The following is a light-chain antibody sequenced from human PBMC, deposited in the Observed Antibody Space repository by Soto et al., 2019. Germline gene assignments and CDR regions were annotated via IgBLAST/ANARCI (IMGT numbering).Light chain of an antibody. J-gene: IGKJ1*01. V-gene: IGKV3-20*01. CDR3: QQYGSLLGT. CDR1: ESVSSSY. Sequence: VLKLSPGAVSLSKGERATLSCRASESVSSSYLAWYQQKPGQAPRLLIYGASSRATGIPDRFSGSGSGTDSTLTISRLEPEDFAVYYCQQYGSLLGTFGQGSKVDNK. CDR2: GAS.